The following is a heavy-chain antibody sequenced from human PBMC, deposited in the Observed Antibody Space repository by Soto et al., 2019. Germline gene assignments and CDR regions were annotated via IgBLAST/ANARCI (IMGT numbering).Heavy chain of an antibody. CDR2: IIPIFGTA. V-gene: IGHV1-69*13. CDR1: GGTFSSYA. D-gene: IGHD6-6*01. J-gene: IGHJ6*02. CDR3: ARVARGGMDV. Sequence: SVKVSCKASGGTFSSYAISWVRQAPGQGLEWMGGIIPIFGTANYAQKFQGRVTITADESTSTAYMELSSLRSEDAAVYYCARVARGGMDVWGQGXTVTVYS.